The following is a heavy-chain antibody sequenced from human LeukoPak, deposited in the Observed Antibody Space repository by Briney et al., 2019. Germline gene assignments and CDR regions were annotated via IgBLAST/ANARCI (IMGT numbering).Heavy chain of an antibody. CDR2: INSEGSRT. D-gene: IGHD1-26*01. CDR3: VKGEWGDY. CDR1: GFTFSSYW. V-gene: IGHV3-74*01. J-gene: IGHJ4*02. Sequence: GGSLRLSCAASGFTFSSYWMHWVRQAPGKGLVWVSRINSEGSRTFYADSVKGRLTISRDDSKNTLYLQMNSLRAEDTDVYYCVKGEWGDYWGQGTLVTVSS.